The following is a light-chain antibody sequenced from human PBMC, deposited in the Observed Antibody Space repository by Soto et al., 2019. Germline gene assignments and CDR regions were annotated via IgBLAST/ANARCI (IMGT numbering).Light chain of an antibody. Sequence: QSVLTQPASVSGSPGQSITISCTGTSSDVGGYNYVSWYQQHPGKAPKLMIYDVSDRPSGVSSRFSASKSGNTASLTISGLQAEDEVDYYCCSYTSRSTPYGFGTGTKVTVL. J-gene: IGLJ1*01. CDR3: CSYTSRSTPYG. CDR1: SSDVGGYNY. V-gene: IGLV2-14*01. CDR2: DVS.